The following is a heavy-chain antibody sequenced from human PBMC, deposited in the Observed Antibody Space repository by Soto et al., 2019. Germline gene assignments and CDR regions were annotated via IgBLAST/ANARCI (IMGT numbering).Heavy chain of an antibody. D-gene: IGHD3-22*01. Sequence: LSLTCTVSDGSFSGYYWSWIRQPPGKGLEWVSYISSSDTIISYADSVKGRFTISRDNAKNSLYLQMNSLRAEDTAVYYCSRDLGYYDSSGYFDYWGQGTLVTVSS. J-gene: IGHJ4*02. V-gene: IGHV3-11*01. CDR2: ISSSDTII. CDR3: SRDLGYYDSSGYFDY. CDR1: DGSFSGYY.